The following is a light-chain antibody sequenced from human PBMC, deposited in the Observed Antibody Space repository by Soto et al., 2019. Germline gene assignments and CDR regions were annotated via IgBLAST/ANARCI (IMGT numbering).Light chain of an antibody. J-gene: IGKJ1*01. CDR1: QTVSSY. CDR3: QQYDSYSWT. CDR2: DAS. Sequence: DILLTQSPPTLYLSQGERATLSCRASQTVSSYLAWYQQKPGKAPRLLIYDASTWATGVPTRFSGSGSGTEFTLTISSLQPDDFATYYCQQYDSYSWTFGQGTKVDIK. V-gene: IGKV3-15*01.